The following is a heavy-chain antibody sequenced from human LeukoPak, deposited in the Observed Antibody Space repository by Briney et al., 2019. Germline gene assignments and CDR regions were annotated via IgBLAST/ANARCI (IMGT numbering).Heavy chain of an antibody. CDR2: IYHSGST. D-gene: IGHD2-2*01. CDR3: ARLPRRVYQLPQGAFDI. J-gene: IGHJ3*02. Sequence: SETLSLTCTVSGYSISSGYYWGWIRQPPGKGLEWIGSIYHSGSTYYNPSLKSRVTISVDTSKNQFSLKLSSVTAADTAVYYCARLPRRVYQLPQGAFDIWGQGTMVTVSS. CDR1: GYSISSGYY. V-gene: IGHV4-38-2*02.